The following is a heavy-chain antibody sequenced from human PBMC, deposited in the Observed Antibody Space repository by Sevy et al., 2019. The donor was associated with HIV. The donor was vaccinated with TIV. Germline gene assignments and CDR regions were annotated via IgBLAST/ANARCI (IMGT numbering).Heavy chain of an antibody. Sequence: ASVKVSCKASGYTFTSYDINWVRQATGQGLAWMGWMNPNSGNTGYAQKFQGRVTMTRNTSISTAYMELSSLRSEDTAVYYCARGGGYSYGSGIYYYYYGMDVWGQGTTVTVSS. CDR2: MNPNSGNT. CDR1: GYTFTSYD. J-gene: IGHJ6*02. V-gene: IGHV1-8*01. D-gene: IGHD5-18*01. CDR3: ARGGGYSYGSGIYYYYYGMDV.